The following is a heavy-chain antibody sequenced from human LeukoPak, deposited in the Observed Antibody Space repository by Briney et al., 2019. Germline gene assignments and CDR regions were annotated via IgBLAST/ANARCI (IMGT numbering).Heavy chain of an antibody. D-gene: IGHD2-21*01. CDR1: GGTFSSYA. CDR3: ARAKAHCGGDCYSL. V-gene: IGHV1-69*05. CDR2: IIPIFGTA. J-gene: IGHJ4*02. Sequence: GASVKVSCKASGGTFSSYAISWVRQAPGQGLEWMGGIIPIFGTANYAQKFQGRVTITTDESTSTAYMELSSLRSEDTAVYYCARAKAHCGGDCYSLWGQGTLVTVSS.